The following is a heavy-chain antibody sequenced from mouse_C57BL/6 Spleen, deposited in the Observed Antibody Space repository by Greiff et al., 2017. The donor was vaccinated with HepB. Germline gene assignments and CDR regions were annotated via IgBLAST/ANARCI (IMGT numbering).Heavy chain of an antibody. CDR1: GYAFSSSW. V-gene: IGHV1-82*01. D-gene: IGHD3-1*01. CDR3: ARSGGFAY. Sequence: QVHVKQSGPELVKPGASVKISCKASGYAFSSSWMNWVKQRPGKGLEWIGRIYPGDGDTNYNGKFKGKATLTADNSSSTAYLHRSRLTSEDSAVYLCARSGGFAYGGQGTLVTVSA. CDR2: IYPGDGDT. J-gene: IGHJ3*01.